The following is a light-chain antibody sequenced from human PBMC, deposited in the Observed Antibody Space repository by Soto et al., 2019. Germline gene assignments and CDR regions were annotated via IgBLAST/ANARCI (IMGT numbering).Light chain of an antibody. J-gene: IGLJ1*01. V-gene: IGLV2-14*03. Sequence: QSALTQPASVSGSPGQSITISCTGTSSDVGAYNYVSWYQQLPGKDPKLIIYDVSNRPSGVSNRFSGSKSGNTASLTISGLQAEDETDYYCFSYTTSSTYVFGTGTKLTVL. CDR1: SSDVGAYNY. CDR2: DVS. CDR3: FSYTTSSTYV.